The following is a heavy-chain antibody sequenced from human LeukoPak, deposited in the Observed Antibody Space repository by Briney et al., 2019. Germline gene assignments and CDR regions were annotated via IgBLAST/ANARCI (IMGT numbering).Heavy chain of an antibody. J-gene: IGHJ4*02. CDR2: INWNGGST. CDR3: ARESSGSYFHYFDY. V-gene: IGHV3-20*04. D-gene: IGHD1-26*01. CDR1: GFTFDDYG. Sequence: GGSLRLSCAASGFTFDDYGMSWVRQAPGKGLEWVSGINWNGGSTGYADSVKGRFTISRDNAKNSLYLQMNSLRAEDTALYYCARESSGSYFHYFDYWGQGTLVTVSS.